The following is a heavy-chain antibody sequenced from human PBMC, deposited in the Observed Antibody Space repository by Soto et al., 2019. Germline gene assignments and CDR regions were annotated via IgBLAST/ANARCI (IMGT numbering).Heavy chain of an antibody. CDR2: IYYTGRT. CDR3: AIEVAARPTHNCFDS. V-gene: IGHV4-61*08. D-gene: IGHD2-15*01. CDR1: GDSVNGGGYY. J-gene: IGHJ5*01. Sequence: QVQLQESGPRLVKPSETLSLTCSVSGDSVNGGGYYWSWIRQPPGRGLEWVGYIYYTGRTDFNPYRKSRVTISMDPSKNQLSLRLYSVSDAETAVYLCAIEVAARPTHNCFDSWGQGTLVTVSS.